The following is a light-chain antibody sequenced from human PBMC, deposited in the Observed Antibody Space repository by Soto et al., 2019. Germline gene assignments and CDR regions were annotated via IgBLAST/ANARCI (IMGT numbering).Light chain of an antibody. CDR2: GAS. J-gene: IGKJ5*01. V-gene: IGKV3-20*01. Sequence: IVMTQSPATLSVSPGERATLSCRASQSVGRSLAWYQQKPGQAPRLLISGASSRASGVPDRFSGSGSETDFTLIISRLQPEDFALYYCQQYGGSPITFGQGTRLEIK. CDR1: QSVGRS. CDR3: QQYGGSPIT.